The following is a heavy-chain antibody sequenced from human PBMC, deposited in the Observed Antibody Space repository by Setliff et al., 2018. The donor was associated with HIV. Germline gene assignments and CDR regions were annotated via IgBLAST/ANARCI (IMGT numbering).Heavy chain of an antibody. CDR2: IGIAGDA. Sequence: LSLSCAASGFSFSSYVMHWVRQATGKGLEWVSAIGIAGDAYYAGSVKGRFTISRDNAENSLYLQMNSLRVDDTAVYYCARCRRQWLELSFDSWGQGTLVTVSS. V-gene: IGHV3-13*01. J-gene: IGHJ4*02. D-gene: IGHD6-19*01. CDR1: GFSFSSYV. CDR3: ARCRRQWLELSFDS.